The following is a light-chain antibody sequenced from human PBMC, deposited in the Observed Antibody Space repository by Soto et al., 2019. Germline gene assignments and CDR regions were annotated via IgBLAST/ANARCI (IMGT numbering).Light chain of an antibody. CDR1: QSVSSN. CDR2: GAS. CDR3: HQYKNWWT. J-gene: IGKJ1*01. V-gene: IGKV3-15*01. Sequence: EIVMTQSPATLSVSPGERATLSCRASQSVSSNLAWYQQKPGQAPRLLIYGASTRATGIPARFSGSGSGTEFTLNISSLQSEDFSVYYCHQYKNWWTFGQGTQVEIK.